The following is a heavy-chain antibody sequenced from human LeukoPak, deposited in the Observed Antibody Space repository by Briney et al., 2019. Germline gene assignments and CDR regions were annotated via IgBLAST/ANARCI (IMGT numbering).Heavy chain of an antibody. J-gene: IGHJ5*02. CDR3: ARQNVLLWFGELLTWFAP. V-gene: IGHV4-39*01. Sequence: SETLSLTCTVSGGSISSSSYYWGWIRQPPGKGLEWIGSIYYSGSTYYNPPLKSRVTISVDTSKNQFPLKLSSVTAADTAVYYCARQNVLLWFGELLTWFAPWGQGTLVTVSS. D-gene: IGHD3-10*01. CDR2: IYYSGST. CDR1: GGSISSSSYY.